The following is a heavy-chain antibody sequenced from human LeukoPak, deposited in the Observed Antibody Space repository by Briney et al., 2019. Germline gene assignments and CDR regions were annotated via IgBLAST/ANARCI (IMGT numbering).Heavy chain of an antibody. V-gene: IGHV3-23*01. Sequence: GGSLRLSCVASGFTFSDYAMAWVRQAPGKGLEWVSAITGAGDQTYYAGSVRGRFTISRDNSKNTLYLEMNSLSPDDTAVYYCARGVEPLAANTLAYWGQGTLVTVSS. D-gene: IGHD1-14*01. CDR3: ARGVEPLAANTLAY. CDR1: GFTFSDYA. CDR2: ITGAGDQT. J-gene: IGHJ4*02.